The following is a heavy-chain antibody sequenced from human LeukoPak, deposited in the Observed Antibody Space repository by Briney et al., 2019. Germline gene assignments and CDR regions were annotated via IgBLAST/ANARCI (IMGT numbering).Heavy chain of an antibody. D-gene: IGHD5-18*01. V-gene: IGHV3-7*03. CDR3: ATNVDTAMVTTLTFDY. J-gene: IGHJ4*02. Sequence: PGGSLRLSCAASGFTFSSYWMSWVRQAPGKGLEWVANIKQDGSEKYYVDSVKGRFTISRDNAKNSPYLQMNSLRAEDTAVYYCATNVDTAMVTTLTFDYWGQGTLVTVSS. CDR2: IKQDGSEK. CDR1: GFTFSSYW.